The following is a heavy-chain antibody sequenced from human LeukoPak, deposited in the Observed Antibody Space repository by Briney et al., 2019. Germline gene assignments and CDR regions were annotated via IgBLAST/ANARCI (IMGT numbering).Heavy chain of an antibody. CDR3: AKKEGDTYFSWYMDV. CDR2: IIGSGRTT. J-gene: IGHJ6*03. D-gene: IGHD2-21*01. CDR1: GFSFSNFW. V-gene: IGHV3-23*01. Sequence: PGGSLRLTCAASGFSFSNFWMSWVRQAPGKGLEWVSGIIGSGRTTFYADSVKGRFTISRDNSKNTLYLQMNSLRAEDTAIYYCAKKEGDTYFSWYMDVWGKGTTVTVSS.